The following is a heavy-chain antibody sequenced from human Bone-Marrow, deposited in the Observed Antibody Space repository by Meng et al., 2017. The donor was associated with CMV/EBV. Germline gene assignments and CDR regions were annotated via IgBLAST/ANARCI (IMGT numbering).Heavy chain of an antibody. D-gene: IGHD3-16*01. V-gene: IGHV3-30-3*01. CDR2: ISYDGSNK. CDR1: GFTFSSYA. CDR3: ARGGRSRGYYSDS. J-gene: IGHJ4*02. Sequence: GESLKTSCAASGFTFSSYAMHWVRQAPGKGLEWVAVISYDGSNKNYADSVKGRFTISRDNSKNTLYLQMNSLRVEDTAVYYCARGGRSRGYYSDSWGQGTLVTVSS.